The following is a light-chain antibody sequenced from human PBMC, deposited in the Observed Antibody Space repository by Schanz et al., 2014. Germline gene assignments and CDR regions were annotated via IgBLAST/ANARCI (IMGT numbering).Light chain of an antibody. V-gene: IGLV2-23*02. CDR3: CSYAGSSTWV. CDR1: SSDVGGYNF. Sequence: QSALTQPASVSGSPGQSITISCTGTSSDVGGYNFVSWYQQHPGKAPKLMISDVSSRPSGVSNRFSGSKSGNTASLTISGLQAEDEADYYCCSYAGSSTWVFGGGTKLTVL. CDR2: DVS. J-gene: IGLJ3*02.